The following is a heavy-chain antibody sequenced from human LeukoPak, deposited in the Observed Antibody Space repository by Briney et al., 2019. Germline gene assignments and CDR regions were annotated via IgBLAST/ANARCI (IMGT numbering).Heavy chain of an antibody. Sequence: PGGTLRLSCAAPGYTHEDYGVSWVRQAPGKGLEWVSGINLNGGSTGYADSVKGPFTISRDNAKNSLYLQMNSLRAEDTALYYCGRDLYSSSCSHWGQGTLVTVSS. CDR3: GRDLYSSSCSH. D-gene: IGHD6-13*01. V-gene: IGHV3-20*04. CDR2: INLNGGST. CDR1: GYTHEDYG. J-gene: IGHJ4*02.